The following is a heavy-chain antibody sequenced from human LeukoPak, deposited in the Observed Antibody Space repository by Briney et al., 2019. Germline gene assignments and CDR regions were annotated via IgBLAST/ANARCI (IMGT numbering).Heavy chain of an antibody. Sequence: ASVKVSCKTSGYTFSSYTITWVRQAPGQGLQWMGWIYTNTGNPTYAQGFTGRYVFSLDTSVSTAYLQISGLTADDTAVYFCGRDPRLGIRGYTYGYIEYWGQGTLVTVSS. CDR1: GYTFSSYT. CDR3: GRDPRLGIRGYTYGYIEY. J-gene: IGHJ4*02. V-gene: IGHV7-4-1*02. CDR2: IYTNTGNP. D-gene: IGHD5-18*01.